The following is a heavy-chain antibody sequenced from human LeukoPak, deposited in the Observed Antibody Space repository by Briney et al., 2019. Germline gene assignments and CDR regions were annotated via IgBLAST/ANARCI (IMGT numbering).Heavy chain of an antibody. Sequence: ASVKVSCKASGYTFTSYGISWVRQAPGQGLEWMGWISAYNGNTNYAQKLQGRVTMTTDTSTSTAYMELRSLRSDDTAVYYCARYVTSSSWYGTTWYYYGMDVWGQETTVTVSS. D-gene: IGHD6-13*01. CDR2: ISAYNGNT. CDR3: ARYVTSSSWYGTTWYYYGMDV. V-gene: IGHV1-18*01. CDR1: GYTFTSYG. J-gene: IGHJ6*02.